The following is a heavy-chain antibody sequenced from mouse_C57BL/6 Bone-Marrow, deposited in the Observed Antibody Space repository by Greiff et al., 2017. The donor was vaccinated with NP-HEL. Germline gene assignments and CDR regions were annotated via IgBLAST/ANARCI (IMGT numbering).Heavy chain of an antibody. Sequence: VQLMESGAELVKPGASVKMSCKASGYTFTTYPIEWMKQNHGKSLEWIGNFHPYNDDTKYNEKFKGKATLTVEKSSSTVYLELSRLTSDDSAVYYCARRYYGSGGWYFDVWGTGTTVTVSS. CDR3: ARRYYGSGGWYFDV. J-gene: IGHJ1*03. D-gene: IGHD1-1*01. CDR2: FHPYNDDT. CDR1: GYTFTTYP. V-gene: IGHV1-47*01.